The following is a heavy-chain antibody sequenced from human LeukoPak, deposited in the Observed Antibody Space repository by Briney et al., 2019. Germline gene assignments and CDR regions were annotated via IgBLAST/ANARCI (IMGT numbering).Heavy chain of an antibody. J-gene: IGHJ4*02. CDR2: ISGSGGST. V-gene: IGHV3-23*01. D-gene: IGHD6-13*01. CDR1: GFTFSSYA. CDR3: AKEMALSYSSSWYGDY. Sequence: GGSPRLSCAASGFTFSSYAMSWVRQAPGKGLEWVSAISGSGGSTYYADSVKGRFTISRDNSKNTLYLQMNSLRAEDTAVYYCAKEMALSYSSSWYGDYWGQGTLVTVSS.